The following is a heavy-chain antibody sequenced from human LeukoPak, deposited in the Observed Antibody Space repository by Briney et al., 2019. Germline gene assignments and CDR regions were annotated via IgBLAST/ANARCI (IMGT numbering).Heavy chain of an antibody. CDR1: GFTFSNHW. V-gene: IGHV3-74*01. CDR2: IDGGGSST. J-gene: IGHJ4*01. D-gene: IGHD2-15*01. Sequence: GGSLRLSCAASGFTFSNHWMHWVRQVPGKGLVWVSRIDGGGSSTSYADSVKGRFSISRDNARSMLYLQMNSLRAEDTAVYYCARGPESGGGAYVGDYWGHGTLVTVSS. CDR3: ARGPESGGGAYVGDY.